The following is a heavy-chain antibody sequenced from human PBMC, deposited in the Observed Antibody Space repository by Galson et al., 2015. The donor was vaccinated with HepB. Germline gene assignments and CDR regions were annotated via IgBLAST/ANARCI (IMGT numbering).Heavy chain of an antibody. D-gene: IGHD6-25*01. CDR1: GSILSSYS. CDR2: MSSSTNYI. CDR3: AKNTPAAVMRASGMDV. Sequence: SLRLSCAASGSILSSYSMNWVRQAPGKGLEWVSSMSSSTNYIYYADSVKGRFTVSIDNAKNSLFLQMNSLRAEDTAVYYCAKNTPAAVMRASGMDVWGQGTAVTGSS. V-gene: IGHV3-21*01. J-gene: IGHJ6*02.